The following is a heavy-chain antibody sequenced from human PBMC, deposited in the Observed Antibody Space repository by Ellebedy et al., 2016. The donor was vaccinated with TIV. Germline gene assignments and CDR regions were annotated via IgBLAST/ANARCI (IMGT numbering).Heavy chain of an antibody. Sequence: GESLKISCAASDFTVSSNYMSWVRQAPGKGLEWVSVIYSGGSTYYADSVKGRFTISRDNSKNTLYLQMDSLRAEDTAVYYCASRISGNYFDYWGQGTLVTVSS. V-gene: IGHV3-53*01. CDR2: IYSGGST. D-gene: IGHD1-20*01. CDR1: DFTVSSNY. J-gene: IGHJ4*02. CDR3: ASRISGNYFDY.